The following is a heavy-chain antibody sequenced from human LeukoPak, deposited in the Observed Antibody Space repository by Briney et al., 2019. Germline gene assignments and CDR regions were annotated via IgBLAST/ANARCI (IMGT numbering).Heavy chain of an antibody. J-gene: IGHJ4*02. D-gene: IGHD1-26*01. CDR1: GGSISSSSYY. V-gene: IGHV4-39*01. Sequence: SETLSLTCTVSGGSISSSSYYWGWIRQPPGKGLEWIGSIYCSGSTYYNPSLKSRVTISVDTSKNQFSLKLSSVTAADTAVYYCARQGIVGATSDPPLDYWGQGTLVTVSS. CDR2: IYCSGST. CDR3: ARQGIVGATSDPPLDY.